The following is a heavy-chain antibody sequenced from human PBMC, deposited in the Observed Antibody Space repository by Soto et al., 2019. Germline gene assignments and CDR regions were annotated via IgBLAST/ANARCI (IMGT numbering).Heavy chain of an antibody. CDR2: INPSGGST. D-gene: IGHD6-13*01. V-gene: IGHV1-46*01. CDR1: GYTFTRHY. Sequence: AAVNGYCKTSGYTFTRHYMHWVRQSIGQGLEWMGIINPSGGSTSYAQKFQGRVTMTRDTSTSTVYMELSSLRSEDTAVYYCARGTYSSVWYYFDYWGLGTLVTGSS. CDR3: ARGTYSSVWYYFDY. J-gene: IGHJ4*02.